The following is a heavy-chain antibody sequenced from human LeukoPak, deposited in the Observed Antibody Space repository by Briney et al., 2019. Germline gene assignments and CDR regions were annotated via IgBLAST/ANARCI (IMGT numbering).Heavy chain of an antibody. CDR3: ARDRKVVPAAIDYYYYGMDV. CDR2: IYYRGST. V-gene: IGHV4-59*01. CDR1: GGSKSSNS. D-gene: IGHD2-2*01. J-gene: IGHJ6*02. Sequence: SETQSPTWTEPGGSKSSNSRWWTQQHQEKGLEWIGYIYYRGSTNYNPSLKSRVTISVDTSKNQFSLKLGSVTAADTAVYYCARDRKVVPAAIDYYYYGMDVWGQGTTVTVSS.